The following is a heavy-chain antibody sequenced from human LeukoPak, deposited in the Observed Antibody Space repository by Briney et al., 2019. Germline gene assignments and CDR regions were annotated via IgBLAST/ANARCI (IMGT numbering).Heavy chain of an antibody. V-gene: IGHV4-34*01. Sequence: SETLSLTCAVHGGSFSGYYWSWIRQPPGKGLEWIGEIYHGGSINYNPSLKSRVTISVDTSKTQLVLKLRSATAADTAVYYCAREQRITMVRGFTTTYYFDYWGQGTLVTVSS. J-gene: IGHJ4*02. CDR1: GGSFSGYY. CDR3: AREQRITMVRGFTTTYYFDY. D-gene: IGHD3-10*01. CDR2: IYHGGSI.